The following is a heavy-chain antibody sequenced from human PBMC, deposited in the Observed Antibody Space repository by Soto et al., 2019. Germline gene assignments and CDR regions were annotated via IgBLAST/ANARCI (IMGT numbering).Heavy chain of an antibody. CDR3: LMGPIHSYSAVG. J-gene: IGHJ6*03. CDR1: GFTFSDYW. D-gene: IGHD2-15*01. CDR2: IKRDGSTT. Sequence: GGSLRLSCAASGFTFSDYWMHWVRQAPGKGLEWVSRIKRDGSTTNYADSVKGRFTISRDNAKNTLYLEMNSLRVEDTADYYCLMGPIHSYSAVGRGTATTVTL. V-gene: IGHV3-74*01.